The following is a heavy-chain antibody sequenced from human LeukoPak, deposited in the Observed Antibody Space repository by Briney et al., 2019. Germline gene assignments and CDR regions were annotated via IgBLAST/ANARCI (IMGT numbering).Heavy chain of an antibody. J-gene: IGHJ6*02. CDR2: IIPIFGTA. V-gene: IGHV1-69*13. Sequence: ASVKVSCKASGGTFSSYAISWVRQAPGQGLGWMGGIIPIFGTANYAQKFQGRVTITADESTSTAYMELSSLRSEDTAVYYCARRYFDWLLYNGGYYDYYYGMDVWGQGTTVTVSS. CDR3: ARRYFDWLLYNGGYYDYYYGMDV. CDR1: GGTFSSYA. D-gene: IGHD3-9*01.